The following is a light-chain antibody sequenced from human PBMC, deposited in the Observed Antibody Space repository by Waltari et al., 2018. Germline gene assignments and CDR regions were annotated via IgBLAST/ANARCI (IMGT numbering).Light chain of an antibody. Sequence: QSALTQPASVPGSPGQSITISFIGTNSDVCAYNYVSWYQQHPGKAPKLIIYDVTKWPSGVSNRFSGSKSGNTASLTISGLQAEDEADYYCCSHAGSTTFVVFGGGTKLTVL. J-gene: IGLJ2*01. CDR3: CSHAGSTTFVV. V-gene: IGLV2-23*02. CDR1: NSDVCAYNY. CDR2: DVT.